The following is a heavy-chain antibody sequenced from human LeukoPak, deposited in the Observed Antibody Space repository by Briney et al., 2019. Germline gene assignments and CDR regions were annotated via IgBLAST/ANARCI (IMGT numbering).Heavy chain of an antibody. CDR1: GFIFRTYW. CDR2: IKQDGGEK. CDR3: ARAPTSTMVRGVYLGGANYFDY. J-gene: IGHJ4*02. D-gene: IGHD3-10*01. V-gene: IGHV3-7*01. Sequence: PGGSLRLSCAASGFIFRTYWMTWVRQAPGKGLEWVANIKQDGGEKYYVDSVKGRFTISRDNAKNSLYLQMNSLRAEDTAVYYCARAPTSTMVRGVYLGGANYFDYWGQGTLVTVSS.